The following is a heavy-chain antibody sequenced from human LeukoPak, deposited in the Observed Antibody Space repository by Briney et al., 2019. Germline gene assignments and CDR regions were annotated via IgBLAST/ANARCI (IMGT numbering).Heavy chain of an antibody. Sequence: PSETLSLTCTVSGGSISSYYWSWIRQPPGKGLEWIGYIYYSGSTNYNPSLKSRVTISVDTSKNQFSLKLSSVTAADTAVYYCARRQEGPYYDFWSGYYWFDPWGQGTLVTVSS. D-gene: IGHD3-3*01. V-gene: IGHV4-59*01. CDR3: ARRQEGPYYDFWSGYYWFDP. CDR1: GGSISSYY. J-gene: IGHJ5*02. CDR2: IYYSGST.